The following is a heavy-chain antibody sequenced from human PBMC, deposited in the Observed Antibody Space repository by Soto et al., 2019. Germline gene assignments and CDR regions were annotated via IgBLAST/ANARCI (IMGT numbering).Heavy chain of an antibody. CDR1: GDTFNSYG. V-gene: IGHV1-69*01. CDR3: ARDLADVHLWDAFDV. D-gene: IGHD6-13*01. CDR2: IVPMFGTT. Sequence: QVQLVQSGPELKKPGSSVKVSCKAPGDTFNSYGISWVRQAPGQGLEWMGGIVPMFGTTNLALKFEDRVTITANELTTTVYMEIRGLTSEDTAVYYCARDLADVHLWDAFDVWGHGTRVTVSS. J-gene: IGHJ3*01.